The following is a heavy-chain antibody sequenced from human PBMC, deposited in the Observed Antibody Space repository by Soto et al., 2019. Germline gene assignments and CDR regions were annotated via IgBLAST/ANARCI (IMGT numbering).Heavy chain of an antibody. J-gene: IGHJ6*02. Sequence: SSVKVSCKASGGTFSSYAISWVRQAPGQGLEWMGGIIPIFGTANYAQKFQGRVTITADESTSTAYMELSSLRSEDTAVYYCARVPVDTAIVKVYGMDFWGQGTTVTVSS. CDR1: GGTFSSYA. V-gene: IGHV1-69*13. CDR3: ARVPVDTAIVKVYGMDF. CDR2: IIPIFGTA. D-gene: IGHD5-18*01.